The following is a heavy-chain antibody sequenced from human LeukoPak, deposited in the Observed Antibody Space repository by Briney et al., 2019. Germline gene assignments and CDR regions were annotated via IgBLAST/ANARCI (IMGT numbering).Heavy chain of an antibody. D-gene: IGHD4-17*01. CDR3: ARGRYGDYLDY. CDR2: INHNGNVN. CDR1: GFTFSSYW. Sequence: GSLRLSCAASGFTFSSYWMNWARQAPGKGLEWVASINHNGNVNYYVDSVKGRFTISRDNAKNSLYLQMSNLRAEDTAVYYCARGRYGDYLDYWGQGTLVTVSS. J-gene: IGHJ4*02. V-gene: IGHV3-7*03.